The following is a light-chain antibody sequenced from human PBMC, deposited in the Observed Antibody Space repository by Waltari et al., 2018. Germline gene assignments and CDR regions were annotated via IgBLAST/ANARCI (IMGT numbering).Light chain of an antibody. Sequence: DIVMTQSPDSLAVSLGERATINCKSSQSVLHSSNNENYLAWYQQKPGQPPKLLIYWASSRESGVPERFSGSGSGTDFTLTVSSLQAEDVAVYYCQQYYSPPPRFTFGPGTRVDIK. J-gene: IGKJ3*01. CDR1: QSVLHSSNNENY. V-gene: IGKV4-1*01. CDR2: WAS. CDR3: QQYYSPPPRFT.